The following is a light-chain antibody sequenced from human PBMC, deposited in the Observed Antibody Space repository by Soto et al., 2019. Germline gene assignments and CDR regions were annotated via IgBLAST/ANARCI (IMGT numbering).Light chain of an antibody. CDR1: ESVSSN. J-gene: IGKJ4*01. V-gene: IGKV3-15*01. Sequence: EIGMTQSPATLSVSPGERGTLSCRASESVSSNLAWYQQKPGQAPRLLIYGASTRATGIPARFSGSGSGTEFTLTISSLQSEDFALYYCQQYNNWLTFGGGTKVEIK. CDR2: GAS. CDR3: QQYNNWLT.